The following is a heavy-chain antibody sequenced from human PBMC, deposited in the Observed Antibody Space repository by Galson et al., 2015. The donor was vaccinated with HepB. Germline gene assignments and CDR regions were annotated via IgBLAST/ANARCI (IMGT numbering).Heavy chain of an antibody. CDR3: ARRGRLGELSSFDY. J-gene: IGHJ4*02. CDR2: ISTYNGNT. Sequence: QSGAEVKKPGASVKVSCEASGYTFTSYGIGWVRQAPGQGLEWVGWISTYNGNTKYAQKFQGRATMTTDTPTNTAYLELRSLRSDDAAVYYCARRGRLGELSSFDYWGRGILVTVSS. V-gene: IGHV1-18*01. D-gene: IGHD3-16*02. CDR1: GYTFTSYG.